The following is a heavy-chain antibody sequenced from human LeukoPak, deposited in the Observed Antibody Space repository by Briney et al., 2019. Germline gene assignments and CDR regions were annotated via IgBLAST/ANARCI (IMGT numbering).Heavy chain of an antibody. V-gene: IGHV3-73*01. CDR3: VRVGSTAGFDY. CDR1: GFTFSGSA. Sequence: PGGSLRLSCAASGFTFSGSAVHWVRQASGKGLEWIGHIRSNANNYATSYAASVRGRFTIPRDDSENTAYLQMNSLKTEDTAVYYCVRVGSTAGFDYWGQGTLVTVSS. J-gene: IGHJ4*02. D-gene: IGHD1-26*01. CDR2: IRSNANNYAT.